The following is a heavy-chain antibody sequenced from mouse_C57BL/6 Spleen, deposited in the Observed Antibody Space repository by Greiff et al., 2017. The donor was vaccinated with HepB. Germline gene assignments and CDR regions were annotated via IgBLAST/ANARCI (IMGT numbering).Heavy chain of an antibody. Sequence: EVMLVESGGGLVKPGGSLKLSCAASGFTFSDYGMHWVRQAPEKGLEWVAYISSGSSTIYYADTVKGRFTISRDNAKNTLFLQMTSLRSEDTAMYYCARGENYSAWFAYWGQGTLVTVSA. D-gene: IGHD1-1*01. CDR1: GFTFSDYG. CDR3: ARGENYSAWFAY. J-gene: IGHJ3*01. V-gene: IGHV5-17*01. CDR2: ISSGSSTI.